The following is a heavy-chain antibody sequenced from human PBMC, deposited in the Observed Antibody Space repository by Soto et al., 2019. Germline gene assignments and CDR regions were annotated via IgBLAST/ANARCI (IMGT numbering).Heavy chain of an antibody. Sequence: EVHLSESGGGLVQPGESLRISCAASGFIFSDYAMTWVRQAPGRGLEWVSGISGSGESIYHADSVEGRFTISRDNSKNTLYLQMNSLRGEDTAVYYCARDRHGSDWYTYYFYTLAVWGQGTTVTVSS. CDR3: ARDRHGSDWYTYYFYTLAV. V-gene: IGHV3-23*01. CDR2: ISGSGESI. D-gene: IGHD6-13*01. J-gene: IGHJ6*02. CDR1: GFIFSDYA.